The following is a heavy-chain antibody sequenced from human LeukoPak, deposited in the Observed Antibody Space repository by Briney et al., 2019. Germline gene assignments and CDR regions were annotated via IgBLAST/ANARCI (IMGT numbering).Heavy chain of an antibody. V-gene: IGHV4-39*01. D-gene: IGHD1-26*01. Sequence: TSETLSLTCTVSGGSISSSSYYWGWIRQPPGKGLEWIGSIYYSGSTYYNPSLKSRVTISVDTSKNQFSLKLSSVTAADTAVYYCAVPTVGATVNFDYWGQGTLVTVSS. CDR1: GGSISSSSYY. CDR2: IYYSGST. CDR3: AVPTVGATVNFDY. J-gene: IGHJ4*02.